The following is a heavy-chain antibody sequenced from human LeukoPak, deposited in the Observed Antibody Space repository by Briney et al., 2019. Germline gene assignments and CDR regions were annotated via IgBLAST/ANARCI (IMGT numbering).Heavy chain of an antibody. D-gene: IGHD2-2*02. CDR2: IYYSGST. Sequence: PSETLSLTCTVSGGSISSYYWSWIRQPPGKGLEWIGYIYYSGSTNYNPSLKSRVTISVETSKNQFSLKLRSVSAADTAVYYCPRHVPAAIPAPPGFPATKTEGWFDPSGQGTLVTVSS. V-gene: IGHV4-59*01. J-gene: IGHJ5*02. CDR3: PRHVPAAIPAPPGFPATKTEGWFDP. CDR1: GGSISSYY.